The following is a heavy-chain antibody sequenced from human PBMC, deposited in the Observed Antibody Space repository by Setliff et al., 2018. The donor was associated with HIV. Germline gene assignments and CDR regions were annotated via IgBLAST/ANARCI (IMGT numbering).Heavy chain of an antibody. CDR3: ARQTWEYYDTLTGYYRSPKNFDS. V-gene: IGHV4-61*02. J-gene: IGHJ4*02. Sequence: SETLSLTCTVSGGSISSGSYYWSWIRQPAGKGLEWIGRIYTSGSTNYNPSLKSRVTISLDTSKNQFFLKLSSVTAPDTAIYYCARQTWEYYDTLTGYYRSPKNFDSWGQGTLVTVSS. CDR2: IYTSGST. CDR1: GGSISSGSYY. D-gene: IGHD3-9*01.